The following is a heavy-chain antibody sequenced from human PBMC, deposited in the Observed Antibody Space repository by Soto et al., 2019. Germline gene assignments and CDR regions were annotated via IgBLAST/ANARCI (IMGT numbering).Heavy chain of an antibody. V-gene: IGHV1-18*01. D-gene: IGHD3-22*01. CDR2: ISAYNGNT. Sequence: GGSVEVSCKASGYTFTSYGISWVRQGPGQGLEWMGWISAYNGNTNYAQKLQGRVTMTTDTSTSTAYMELRSLRSDDTAVYYCARHDSSGYYYYFDYWGQGALVTVSS. CDR3: ARHDSSGYYYYFDY. J-gene: IGHJ4*02. CDR1: GYTFTSYG.